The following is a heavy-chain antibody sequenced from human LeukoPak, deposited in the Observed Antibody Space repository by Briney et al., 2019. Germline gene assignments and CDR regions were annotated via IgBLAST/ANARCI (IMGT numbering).Heavy chain of an antibody. CDR1: GGSFSGYY. D-gene: IGHD3-10*01. CDR3: ARGRGGITMVRYDY. V-gene: IGHV4-34*01. CDR2: INHSGST. J-gene: IGHJ4*02. Sequence: PSETLSLTCAVHGGSFSGYYWSWIRQPPGKGLEWIGEINHSGSTNYNPSLKSRVTISVDTSKNQFSLKLSSVTAADTAVYYCARGRGGITMVRYDYWGQGTLVTVSS.